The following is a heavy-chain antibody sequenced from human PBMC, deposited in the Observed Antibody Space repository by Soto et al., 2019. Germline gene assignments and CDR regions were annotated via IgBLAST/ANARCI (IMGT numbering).Heavy chain of an antibody. V-gene: IGHV4-34*01. CDR1: GGSVNGYY. CDR3: ARGRRYSYGYPDFDY. J-gene: IGHJ4*02. Sequence: SETLSLACAVYGGSVNGYYWNWIRQPPGKGLEWIGEINHTGGTHYNPSLKSRVTMSVDTSKNQFSLRLSSVTAADTAVYYCARGRRYSYGYPDFDYWGQGTLVTVSS. CDR2: INHTGGT. D-gene: IGHD5-18*01.